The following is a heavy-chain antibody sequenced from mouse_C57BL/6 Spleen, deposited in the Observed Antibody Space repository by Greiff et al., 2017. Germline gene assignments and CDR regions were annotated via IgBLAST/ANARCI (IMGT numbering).Heavy chain of an antibody. Sequence: EVKLMESGGDLVKPGGSLKLSCAASGFTFSSYGMSWVRQTPDKRLEWVATISSGGSYTYYPDSVKGRFTISRDNAKNTLYLQMSSLKSEDTAMYYCARLYDGYAMDYWGQGTSVTVSS. CDR3: ARLYDGYAMDY. V-gene: IGHV5-6*01. J-gene: IGHJ4*01. CDR2: ISSGGSYT. D-gene: IGHD2-3*01. CDR1: GFTFSSYG.